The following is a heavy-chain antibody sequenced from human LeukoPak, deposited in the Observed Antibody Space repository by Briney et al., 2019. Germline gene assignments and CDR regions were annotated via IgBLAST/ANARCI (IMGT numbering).Heavy chain of an antibody. V-gene: IGHV4-31*03. Sequence: SETLSLTCTVSGGSISSGGYYWSWIRQHPGKGLEWIGYIYYSGSTYYNPSLKSRVTISVDTSKNQFSLKLSSVTAADTAVYYCARADLRWPNYLDYWGQGTLVTVSS. CDR2: IYYSGST. J-gene: IGHJ4*02. D-gene: IGHD4-17*01. CDR3: ARADLRWPNYLDY. CDR1: GGSISSGGYY.